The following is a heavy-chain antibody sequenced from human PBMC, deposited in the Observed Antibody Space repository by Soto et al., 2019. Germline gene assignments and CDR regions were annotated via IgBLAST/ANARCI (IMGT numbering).Heavy chain of an antibody. J-gene: IGHJ3*02. Sequence: LRLSCAASGFTFSSYGMHWVRQAPGKGLEWVALIWFDGSEKYYTESVKGRFTISRDNPKSTLYLQMNSLRAEDTAVYYCARLYCSASSCYSVGAFDIRGQGTMVTVSS. CDR2: IWFDGSEK. CDR3: ARLYCSASSCYSVGAFDI. CDR1: GFTFSSYG. V-gene: IGHV3-33*01. D-gene: IGHD2-15*01.